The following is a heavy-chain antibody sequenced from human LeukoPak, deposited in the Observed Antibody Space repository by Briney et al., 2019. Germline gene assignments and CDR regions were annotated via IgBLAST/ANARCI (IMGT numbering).Heavy chain of an antibody. D-gene: IGHD4-17*01. CDR1: GYTFTSYG. J-gene: IGHJ6*03. Sequence: ASVKVSCKASGYTFTSYGISWVRQAPGQGLEWMGWISAYNGNTNYAQKLQGRVTMSTDTSTSTAYMELRSLRSDDTAVYYCARSHYCGDYYYYYMDVWGKGTTVTVSS. CDR3: ARSHYCGDYYYYYMDV. CDR2: ISAYNGNT. V-gene: IGHV1-18*01.